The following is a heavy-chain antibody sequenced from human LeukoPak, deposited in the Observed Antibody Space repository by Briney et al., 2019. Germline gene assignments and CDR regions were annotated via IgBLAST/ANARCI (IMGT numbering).Heavy chain of an antibody. D-gene: IGHD3-22*01. V-gene: IGHV4-34*01. CDR3: ARRSGYWGSGY. CDR1: GGSISSYY. CDR2: INHSGST. J-gene: IGHJ4*02. Sequence: PSETLSLTCTVSGGSISSYYWSWIRQPPGKGLEWIGEINHSGSTNYNPSLKSRVTISVDTSKNQFSLKLSSVTAADTAVYYCARRSGYWGSGYWGQGTLVTVSS.